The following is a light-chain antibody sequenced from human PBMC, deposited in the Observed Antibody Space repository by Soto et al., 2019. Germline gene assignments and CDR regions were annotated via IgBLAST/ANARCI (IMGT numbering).Light chain of an antibody. CDR2: GVY. V-gene: IGLV2-14*01. CDR3: SSCNSSRLYV. Sequence: QSVLTQPASVSGSPGQSITISCTGSSDDIGTYDYISCHQHHPGKAPKLIIFGVYDRPSGVSDRFSGSKSGNTCSLTIFGLQLEDEAVYDCSSCNSSRLYVFGPGTKVTVL. J-gene: IGLJ1*01. CDR1: SDDIGTYDY.